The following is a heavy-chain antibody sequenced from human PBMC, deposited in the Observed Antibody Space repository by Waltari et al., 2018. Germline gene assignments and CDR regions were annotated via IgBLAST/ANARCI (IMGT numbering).Heavy chain of an antibody. CDR1: GFTFSSYA. CDR2: ISGSGGST. CDR3: AKDDYYYDSSGYSNLDY. V-gene: IGHV3-23*04. D-gene: IGHD3-22*01. J-gene: IGHJ4*02. Sequence: EVQLVESGGGLVQPGGSLRLSCAASGFTFSSYAMSWVRQAPGKGLEWVSAISGSGGSTYYADSVKGRFTISRDNSKNTLYLQMNSLRAEDTAVYYCAKDDYYYDSSGYSNLDYWGQGTLVTVSS.